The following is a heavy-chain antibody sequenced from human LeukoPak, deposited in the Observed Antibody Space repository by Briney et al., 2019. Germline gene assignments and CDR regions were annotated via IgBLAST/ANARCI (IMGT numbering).Heavy chain of an antibody. CDR1: GFTFCRYS. V-gene: IGHV3-48*04. D-gene: IGHD1-1*01. CDR3: ARDDNWAFDY. Sequence: QTGGSLRLSCAASGFTFCRYSMNWVRQAPGKGLEWVSYISSTNAIYDADSVKGRFTISRDNAKNSLYLQMNSLRADDTAVYYCARDDNWAFDYWGQGTLVTVSS. J-gene: IGHJ4*02. CDR2: ISSTNAI.